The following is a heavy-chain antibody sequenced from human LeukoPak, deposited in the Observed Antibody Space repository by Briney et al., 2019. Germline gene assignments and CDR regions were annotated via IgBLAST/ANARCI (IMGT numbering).Heavy chain of an antibody. CDR2: IYHSGGT. Sequence: PSETLSRTCAGSGGSSSSSNWWSWVRQPPGKGLEWSGEIYHSGGTNYNPALKSRVTISVDKSKNQFSLKLSSVTAADTAVYYCARDYSGWFDPWGQGTLIPVSS. V-gene: IGHV4-4*02. CDR3: ARDYSGWFDP. J-gene: IGHJ5*02. D-gene: IGHD3-10*01. CDR1: GGSSSSSNW.